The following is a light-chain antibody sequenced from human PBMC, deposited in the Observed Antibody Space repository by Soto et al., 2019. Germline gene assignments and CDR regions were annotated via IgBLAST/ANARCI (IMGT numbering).Light chain of an antibody. Sequence: QSVLTQSPSVSAAPGQKVTISCSGSSSNIGNNYVSWYQQLPGTAPKLIIYDNNKRPSGIPDRFSGSKSGTSGTLDITGLQTGDEADYYCATWDGSLPGEVFGGGTKVTVL. V-gene: IGLV1-51*01. J-gene: IGLJ2*01. CDR3: ATWDGSLPGEV. CDR2: DNN. CDR1: SSNIGNNY.